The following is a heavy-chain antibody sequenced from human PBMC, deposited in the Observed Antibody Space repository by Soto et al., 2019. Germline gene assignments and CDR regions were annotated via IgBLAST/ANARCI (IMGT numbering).Heavy chain of an antibody. V-gene: IGHV1-69*13. J-gene: IGHJ4*02. CDR1: GGTFSSYA. Sequence: ASVKVSCKTSGGTFSSYAIIWVRQAPGQGLEWMGGIVPIVGTTTYAQKFQGRVTITADEATSTAYMQLSRLRSDDTAVYYCVRVVAIPGYPDHWGQGTLVTVSS. D-gene: IGHD5-12*01. CDR2: IVPIVGTT. CDR3: VRVVAIPGYPDH.